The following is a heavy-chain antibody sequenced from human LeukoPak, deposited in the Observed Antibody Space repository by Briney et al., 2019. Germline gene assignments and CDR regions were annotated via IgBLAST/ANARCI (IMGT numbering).Heavy chain of an antibody. CDR3: ARELPREVTLDY. CDR1: GFTFISYG. V-gene: IGHV3-74*01. Sequence: GGSLRLSCAVSGFTFISYGMQWVRQAPGKGLAWVSRINTDGSGTAYADSVKGRFTISRDNAKNTLYLQMNSLRAEDTALYYCARELPREVTLDYWGQGTLVIVSS. CDR2: INTDGSGT. J-gene: IGHJ4*01. D-gene: IGHD2-21*02.